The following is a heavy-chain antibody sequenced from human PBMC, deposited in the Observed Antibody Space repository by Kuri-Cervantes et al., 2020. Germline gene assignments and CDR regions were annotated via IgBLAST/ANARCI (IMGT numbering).Heavy chain of an antibody. CDR2: IYYSGST. Sequence: SETLSLTCTVSGGSISSGDYYWSWIRQPPGKGLEWIGYIYYSGSTYYNPSLKSRVTISADTSKNQFSLKLSSVTAADTAVYYCARRSARGYCSGGSCYSPPRYFDYWGQGTLVTVSS. V-gene: IGHV4-30-4*01. J-gene: IGHJ4*02. D-gene: IGHD2-15*01. CDR3: ARRSARGYCSGGSCYSPPRYFDY. CDR1: GGSISSGDYY.